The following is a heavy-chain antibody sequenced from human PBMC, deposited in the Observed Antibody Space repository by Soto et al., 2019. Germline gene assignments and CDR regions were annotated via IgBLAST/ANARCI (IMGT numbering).Heavy chain of an antibody. Sequence: PSETLSLTCAVYGGSFSGYYWNWIRQPPGKGLEWIGQTYHSGSTSYNPSLKSRVVISVDKSKNQFFLKVTSVTAADTAVYFCARGERQQQRDSWGQGTLVTVSS. D-gene: IGHD6-13*01. CDR1: GGSFSGYY. CDR2: TYHSGST. V-gene: IGHV4-34*01. CDR3: ARGERQQQRDS. J-gene: IGHJ4*02.